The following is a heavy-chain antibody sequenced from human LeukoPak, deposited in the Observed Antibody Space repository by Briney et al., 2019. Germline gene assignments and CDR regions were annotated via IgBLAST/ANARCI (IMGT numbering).Heavy chain of an antibody. J-gene: IGHJ4*02. CDR3: ASTYYYDSSGYFVY. Sequence: ETLSLTCAVSGGSISSYYWSWIRQPPGKGLEWIGYIYYSGSTNYNPSLKSRVTISVDTSKNQFSLKLSSVTAADTAVYYCASTYYYDSSGYFVYWGQGTLVTVSS. CDR2: IYYSGST. D-gene: IGHD3-22*01. V-gene: IGHV4-59*01. CDR1: GGSISSYY.